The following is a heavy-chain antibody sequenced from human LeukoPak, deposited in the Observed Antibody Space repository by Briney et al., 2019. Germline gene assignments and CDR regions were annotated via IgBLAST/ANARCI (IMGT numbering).Heavy chain of an antibody. CDR3: ARVLEVPVAYYYYYGMDV. D-gene: IGHD4-23*01. Sequence: GASVRVSCTASGYTFTGYYIHWVRHAPGQGLEWMGWINPNSGGTNYAQKFQGRVTMTRDTSISTAYMELSRLRSDDTAVYYCARVLEVPVAYYYYYGMDVWGQGTTVTVSS. CDR1: GYTFTGYY. CDR2: INPNSGGT. J-gene: IGHJ6*02. V-gene: IGHV1-2*02.